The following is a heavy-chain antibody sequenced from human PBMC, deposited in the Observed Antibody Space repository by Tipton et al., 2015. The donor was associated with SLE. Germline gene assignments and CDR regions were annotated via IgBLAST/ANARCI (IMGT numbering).Heavy chain of an antibody. CDR1: GGSISSSSYY. CDR2: IYYSGST. CDR3: ARLGYYDSSAGC. Sequence: TLSLTCTVSGGSISSSSYYWGWIRQPPGKGLELIGSIYYSGSTYYNPSLKSRVTMSVDTSKNQFSLNLSSVTAADTAVYYCARLGYYDSSAGCWGQGTLVTVSS. D-gene: IGHD3-22*01. J-gene: IGHJ4*02. V-gene: IGHV4-39*01.